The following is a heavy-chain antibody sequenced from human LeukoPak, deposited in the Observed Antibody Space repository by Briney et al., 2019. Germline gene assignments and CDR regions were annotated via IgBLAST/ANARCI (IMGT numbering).Heavy chain of an antibody. CDR3: ATDLAVAGTVFDY. CDR2: SDPEDGET. J-gene: IGHJ4*02. D-gene: IGHD6-19*01. V-gene: IGHV1-24*01. Sequence: ASVKVSCKVSGYTLTELSMHWVRQAPGKGLEWMGGSDPEDGETIYAQKFQGRVTMTEDTSTDTAYMELSSLRSEDTAVYYCATDLAVAGTVFDYWGQGTLVTVSS. CDR1: GYTLTELS.